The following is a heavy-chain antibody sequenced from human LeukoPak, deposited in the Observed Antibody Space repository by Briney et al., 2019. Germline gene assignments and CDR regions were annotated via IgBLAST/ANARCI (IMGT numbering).Heavy chain of an antibody. CDR2: IYYSGST. J-gene: IGHJ6*02. CDR1: GGSISSYY. V-gene: IGHV4-59*01. CDR3: ARGRDYYGMDV. Sequence: SETLSLTCTVSGGSISSYYWSWIRQPPGKGLEWIGYIYYSGSTNYNPSLKSRVTISVDTSKNQFSLKLSSVTAADTAVYYCARGRDYYGMDVWGQGTTVTVSS.